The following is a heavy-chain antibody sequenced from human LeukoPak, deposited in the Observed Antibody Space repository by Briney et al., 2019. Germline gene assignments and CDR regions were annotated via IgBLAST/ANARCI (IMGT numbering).Heavy chain of an antibody. CDR1: GFTFSSYG. V-gene: IGHV3-30*02. D-gene: IGHD4-23*01. Sequence: GGSLRLSCAASGFTFSSYGMHWVRQAPGKGLEWVAFIRYDGSNKYYADSVKGRFTISRENAKNSLYLQMNSLRAGDTAVYYCARVGEGGKGFDYWGQGTLVTVSS. CDR3: ARVGEGGKGFDY. CDR2: IRYDGSNK. J-gene: IGHJ4*02.